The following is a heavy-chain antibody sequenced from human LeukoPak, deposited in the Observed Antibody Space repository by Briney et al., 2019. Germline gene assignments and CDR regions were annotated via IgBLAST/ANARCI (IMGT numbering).Heavy chain of an antibody. J-gene: IGHJ4*02. CDR3: ARRVSSSSGPPFDY. V-gene: IGHV4-30-4*08. CDR2: IYYSGST. Sequence: PSETLSLTCTVSGGSISSGDYYWSWIRQPPGKGLEWIGYIYYSGSTYYNPSLKSRITISVDTSKNQFSLKLSSVTAADTAVYYCARRVSSSSGPPFDYWGQGTLVTVSS. CDR1: GGSISSGDYY. D-gene: IGHD6-6*01.